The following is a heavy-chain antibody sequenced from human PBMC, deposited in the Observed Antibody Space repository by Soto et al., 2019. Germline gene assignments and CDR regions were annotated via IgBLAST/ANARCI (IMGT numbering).Heavy chain of an antibody. Sequence: SETLSLTCAVSGYSISSGYYWGRIRQPPGKGLEWIGSIYHSGSTYYNPSLKSRVTISVDTSKNQFSLKLSSVTAADTAVYYCARDFGIAALPDAFDIWGQGTMVTVSS. CDR2: IYHSGST. CDR3: ARDFGIAALPDAFDI. J-gene: IGHJ3*02. V-gene: IGHV4-38-2*02. CDR1: GYSISSGYY. D-gene: IGHD6-6*01.